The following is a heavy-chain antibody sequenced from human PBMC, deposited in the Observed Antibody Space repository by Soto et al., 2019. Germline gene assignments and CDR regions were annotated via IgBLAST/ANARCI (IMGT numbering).Heavy chain of an antibody. V-gene: IGHV3-33*01. CDR2: IWYDGSNK. CDR3: ARPRGGSSWYGDYFDY. J-gene: IGHJ4*02. D-gene: IGHD6-13*01. CDR1: GFTFSSYG. Sequence: QVQLVESGGGVVQPGRSLRLSCAASGFTFSSYGMHWVRQAPGKGLEWVAVIWYDGSNKYYADSVKGRFTISRDNSKNTLYLQMNSLRAEDTAVYYCARPRGGSSWYGDYFDYWGQGTLVTVSS.